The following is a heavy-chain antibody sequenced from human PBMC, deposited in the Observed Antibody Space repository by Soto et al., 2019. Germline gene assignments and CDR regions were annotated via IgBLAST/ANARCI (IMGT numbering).Heavy chain of an antibody. J-gene: IGHJ6*02. CDR3: ARYNSYAMDV. Sequence: EVQLVESGGGLVQPGGSLRLSCAASGFTFRTRWMHWVRQAPGKGLVWVSYINADGSTTNYADSERGRFTISRDNAKNMLYLQMNSLRAEDTAVYYCARYNSYAMDVWGQGTTVTVSS. V-gene: IGHV3-74*01. CDR2: INADGSTT. D-gene: IGHD1-20*01. CDR1: GFTFRTRW.